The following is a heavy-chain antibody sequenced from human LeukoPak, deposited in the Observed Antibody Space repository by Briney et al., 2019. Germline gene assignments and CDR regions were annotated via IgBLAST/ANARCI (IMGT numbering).Heavy chain of an antibody. CDR1: GFTFSSYG. V-gene: IGHV3-23*01. CDR3: YCRGGNCLRY. J-gene: IGHJ4*02. CDR2: ISGSGGST. Sequence: PGGTLRLSCAASGFTFSSYGMSWVCQAPGQGLEWVSGISGSGGSTYYADSVKGRFTISRDNSKNTLYLQMNSLRAEDTAVYYCYCRGGNCLRYWGQGTLVTVSS. D-gene: IGHD2-15*01.